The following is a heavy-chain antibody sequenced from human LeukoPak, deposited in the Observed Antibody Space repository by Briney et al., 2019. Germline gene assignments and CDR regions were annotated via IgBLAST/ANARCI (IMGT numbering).Heavy chain of an antibody. CDR1: GFTFSSYE. D-gene: IGHD3-22*01. J-gene: IGHJ4*02. CDR2: ISSSGSTI. CDR3: ARDSYDSSGYYWDY. V-gene: IGHV3-48*03. Sequence: GGSLRLSCAASGFTFSSYEMNWVRQAPGKGLEWVSYISSSGSTIYYADSVKGRFTISRDNAKNSLYLQMNSLRAEDTAVYYCARDSYDSSGYYWDYWGQGTLVTVSS.